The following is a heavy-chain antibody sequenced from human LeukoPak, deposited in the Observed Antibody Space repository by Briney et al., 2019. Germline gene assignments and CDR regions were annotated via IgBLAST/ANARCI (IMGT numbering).Heavy chain of an antibody. V-gene: IGHV3-48*01. Sequence: GGSLRLSCAASGFSSSSYSMNWVRQAPGKGLEWVSYISGSGNAKHYTDSVKGRFTISRDNAKNALYLQMNSLRAEDTAVYFCARDYVYAFDYWGQGTLVTVSS. J-gene: IGHJ4*02. CDR3: ARDYVYAFDY. CDR2: ISGSGNAK. CDR1: GFSSSSYS. D-gene: IGHD2/OR15-2a*01.